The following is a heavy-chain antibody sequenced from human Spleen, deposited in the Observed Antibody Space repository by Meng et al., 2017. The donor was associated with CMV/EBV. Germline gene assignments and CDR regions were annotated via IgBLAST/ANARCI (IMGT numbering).Heavy chain of an antibody. V-gene: IGHV1-18*01. CDR1: GYNFPTYG. CDR3: ARGRRSGSNWFDT. CDR2: ISAYTGNA. J-gene: IGHJ5*02. D-gene: IGHD3-3*01. Sequence: ASVKVSGKASGYNFPTYGISWVRQAPGQGLEWMGWISAYTGNANYAQKFQGRVTVTTDTSTTTANMGLRSLRFDDTAVYYCARGRRSGSNWFDTWGQGTLVTVSS.